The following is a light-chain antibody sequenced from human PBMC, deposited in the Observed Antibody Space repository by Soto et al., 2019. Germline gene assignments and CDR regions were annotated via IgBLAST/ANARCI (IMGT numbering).Light chain of an antibody. Sequence: DVQMTQSPSSLSASVGDRVTITCRASQPISNYLDWYQQKAGEAPKVLIFGASSLQSGVPSKFSGSGDGTDFSLIIYNLHPDDFATYYCRHYNSYSWTFGQGTKVDIK. CDR3: RHYNSYSWT. V-gene: IGKV1-16*02. J-gene: IGKJ1*01. CDR1: QPISNY. CDR2: GAS.